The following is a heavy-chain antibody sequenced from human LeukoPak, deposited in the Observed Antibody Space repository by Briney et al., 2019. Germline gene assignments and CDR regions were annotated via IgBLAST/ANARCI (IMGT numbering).Heavy chain of an antibody. D-gene: IGHD6-13*01. CDR2: INHSGST. CDR1: GGSFSGYY. Sequence: SETLSLTCAVYGGSFSGYYWSWIRQPPGKGLEWIGEINHSGSTNYNPSLKSRVTISVDTSKIQFSLKLSSVTAADTAGYYCARAKQLVLRDWFDPGGQGTLATVSS. J-gene: IGHJ5*02. CDR3: ARAKQLVLRDWFDP. V-gene: IGHV4-34*01.